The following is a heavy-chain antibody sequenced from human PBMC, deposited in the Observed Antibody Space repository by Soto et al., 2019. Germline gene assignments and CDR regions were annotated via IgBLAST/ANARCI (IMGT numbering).Heavy chain of an antibody. Sequence: ASVKVSCKASGGTFSTYAISWVRQAPGQGLEWMGGIIPVFGAANYTQKFQGRVTITADESTRTVYMELSSLRSEDTAVYYCASARAPTTLRSYYGLDVGGQGNTV. D-gene: IGHD4-17*01. CDR3: ASARAPTTLRSYYGLDV. CDR1: GGTFSTYA. V-gene: IGHV1-69*13. J-gene: IGHJ6*02. CDR2: IIPVFGAA.